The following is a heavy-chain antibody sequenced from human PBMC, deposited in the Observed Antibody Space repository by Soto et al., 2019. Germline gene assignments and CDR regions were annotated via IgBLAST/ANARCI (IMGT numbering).Heavy chain of an antibody. CDR2: IYWDDDK. J-gene: IGHJ4*02. D-gene: IGHD3-10*01. V-gene: IGHV2-5*02. CDR1: GFSLDTSGVA. CDR3: AHRQRNSGGLFDY. Sequence: QITLKESGPTLVKPTQTLTLTCTFSGFSLDTSGVAVGWIRQPPGKGLEWLSVIYWDDDKRSSQSLRSRLTITKDTSKNQVAPTMTNMGPVDTATNYCAHRQRNSGGLFDYWGQGTLVTVAS.